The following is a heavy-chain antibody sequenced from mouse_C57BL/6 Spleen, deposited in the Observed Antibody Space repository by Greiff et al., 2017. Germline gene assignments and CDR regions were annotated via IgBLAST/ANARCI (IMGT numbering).Heavy chain of an antibody. CDR3: ASQAYYSNMDY. J-gene: IGHJ4*01. D-gene: IGHD2-5*01. Sequence: VQLQQSGPVLVKPGPSVKISCKASGFTFTDYYMHWVKQSHGQSLEWIGLVYPYNGGTSYNQKFKGKATLTVDTSSSTAYMELNSLTSDESAVYDCASQAYYSNMDYWGQGTSVTVSS. V-gene: IGHV1-36*01. CDR2: VYPYNGGT. CDR1: GFTFTDYY.